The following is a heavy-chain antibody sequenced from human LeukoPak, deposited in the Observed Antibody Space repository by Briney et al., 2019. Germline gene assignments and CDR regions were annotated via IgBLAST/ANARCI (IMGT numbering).Heavy chain of an antibody. CDR2: ISAYNGNT. CDR1: GYTFTSYG. D-gene: IGHD6-6*01. J-gene: IGHJ4*02. V-gene: IGHV1-18*01. CDR3: ARLRAIAARPFTGFDY. Sequence: ASVKVSCKASGYTFTSYGISWVRQAPGQGLEWMGWISAYNGNTNYAQKLQGRVTMTTDTSTSTAYMELRSLRSGDTAVYYCARLRAIAARPFTGFDYWGQGTLVTVSS.